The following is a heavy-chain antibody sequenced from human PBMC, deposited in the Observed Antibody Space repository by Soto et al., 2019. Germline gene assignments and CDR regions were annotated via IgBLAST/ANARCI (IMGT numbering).Heavy chain of an antibody. J-gene: IGHJ4*02. Sequence: VKVSCKASGFNFRTTAVQWVRQARGQRLEWIGWIVVGSGNTNYAQNFQERVTITRDMSTSTAYLDVSRLRSEDTAVYYCAADPYYYDSSDYYSFDQWGQGTLVTVSS. D-gene: IGHD3-22*01. CDR3: AADPYYYDSSDYYSFDQ. CDR2: IVVGSGNT. V-gene: IGHV1-58*01. CDR1: GFNFRTTA.